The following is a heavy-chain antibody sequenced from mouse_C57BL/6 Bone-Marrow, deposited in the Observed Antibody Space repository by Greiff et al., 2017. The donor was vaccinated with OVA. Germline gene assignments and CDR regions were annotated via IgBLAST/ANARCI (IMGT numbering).Heavy chain of an antibody. CDR2: IYPRSGNT. D-gene: IGHD2-12*01. CDR1: GYTFPSYG. J-gene: IGHJ4*01. Sequence: QVQPKQSGAELARPGASVKLSCKASGYTFPSYGISWVKQRTGQGLEWIGEIYPRSGNTYYNEKFKGKATLTADKSSSTAYMELRSLTSEDSAVYCCARYDPLYYYAMDYWGQGTSVTVSS. CDR3: ARYDPLYYYAMDY. V-gene: IGHV1-81*01.